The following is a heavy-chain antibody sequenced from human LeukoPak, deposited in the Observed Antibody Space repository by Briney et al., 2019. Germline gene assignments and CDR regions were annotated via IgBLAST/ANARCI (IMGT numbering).Heavy chain of an antibody. Sequence: GGSLRLSCAASGFTLSSYGMSWVRQAPGKGLEWVSGISGSGGSTYYADSVKGRFTISRDNAKNTVYLQLNNLRAEDTAVYYCATDDYRGLGYWGQGTLVTVSS. CDR2: ISGSGGST. D-gene: IGHD3-16*01. CDR3: ATDDYRGLGY. J-gene: IGHJ4*02. V-gene: IGHV3-23*01. CDR1: GFTLSSYG.